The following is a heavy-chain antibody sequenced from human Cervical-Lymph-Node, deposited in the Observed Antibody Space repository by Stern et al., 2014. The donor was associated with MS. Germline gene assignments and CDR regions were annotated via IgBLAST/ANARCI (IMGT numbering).Heavy chain of an antibody. J-gene: IGHJ4*02. CDR3: AHNSVFGVAPLDY. CDR2: IYWDDDE. V-gene: IGHV2-5*02. Sequence: QVTLRESGPTLVKPTQTLTLTCTFSGFSLNTSGEGVGWIRQPPGKALGWLALIYWDDDERYSPSLKSRLTITKDTSKNQVVLIMTNVDPVDTATYYCAHNSVFGVAPLDYWGQGTLVTVSP. D-gene: IGHD3-3*01. CDR1: GFSLNTSGEG.